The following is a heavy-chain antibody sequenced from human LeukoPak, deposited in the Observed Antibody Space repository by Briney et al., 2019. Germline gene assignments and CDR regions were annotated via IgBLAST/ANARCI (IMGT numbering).Heavy chain of an antibody. CDR1: GGSISSYF. D-gene: IGHD3-10*01. CDR3: ARALGYFGSGGEA. J-gene: IGHJ5*02. V-gene: IGHV4-4*07. Sequence: NPSETLSLTCTVSGGSISSYFWNWIRQPAGKGLEWIGRIYPSGSTNYNPSLSSRVTMSVDTSKNQFSLKLSSVTAADTAMYYCARALGYFGSGGEAWGRGTLVTVSS. CDR2: IYPSGST.